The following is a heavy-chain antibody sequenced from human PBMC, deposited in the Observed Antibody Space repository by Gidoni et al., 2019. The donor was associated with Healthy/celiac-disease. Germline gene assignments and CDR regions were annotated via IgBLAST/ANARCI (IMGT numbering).Heavy chain of an antibody. CDR2: INPNSGGT. J-gene: IGHJ5*02. V-gene: IGHV1-2*02. Sequence: QVQLVQSGAEVKKPGASVKVSCKASVYTFTGYYMHWVRQAPGQGLEWMGWINPNSGGTNYAQKFQGRVTMTRDTSISTAYMELSRLRSDDTAVYYCARPKHTFGGVIGPFDPWGQGTLVTVSS. D-gene: IGHD3-16*02. CDR3: ARPKHTFGGVIGPFDP. CDR1: VYTFTGYY.